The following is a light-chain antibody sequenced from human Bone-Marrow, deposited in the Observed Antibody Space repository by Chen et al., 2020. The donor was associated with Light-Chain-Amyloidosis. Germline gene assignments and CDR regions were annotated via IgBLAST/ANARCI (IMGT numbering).Light chain of an antibody. V-gene: IGKV3-20*01. CDR3: QQYSTSPLT. J-gene: IGKJ4*01. CDR1: QSISSTY. Sequence: EIALTQSPGTLSLSPGDRATLTCRTSQSISSTYSAWYQQKPGQAPRLLIYGVSSRATGIADRFSGSGCGTDFTLTISRLEPEEFAVYYCQQYSTSPLTFGGGTKVEIK. CDR2: GVS.